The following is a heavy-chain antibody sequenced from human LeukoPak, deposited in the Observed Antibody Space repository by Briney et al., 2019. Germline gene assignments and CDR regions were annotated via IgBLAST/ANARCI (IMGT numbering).Heavy chain of an antibody. CDR1: GFTFSSYS. J-gene: IGHJ6*03. CDR2: ISSSSSTI. Sequence: GGSLRLSCAASGFTFSSYSMNWVRQAPGKGLEWVSYISSSSSTIYYADSVEGRFTISRDNAKNSLYLQMNSLRAEDTAVYYCARDPSSWYYYYMDVWGKGTTVTVSS. D-gene: IGHD6-13*01. V-gene: IGHV3-48*01. CDR3: ARDPSSWYYYYMDV.